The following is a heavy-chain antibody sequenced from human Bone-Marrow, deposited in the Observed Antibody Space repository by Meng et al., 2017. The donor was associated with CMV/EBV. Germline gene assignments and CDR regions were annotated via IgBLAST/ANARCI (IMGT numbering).Heavy chain of an antibody. V-gene: IGHV5-51*01. D-gene: IGHD3-3*01. CDR2: IYPGDSDT. Sequence: GGSLRLSCKGSGYSFTSYWIGWVRQMPGKGLEWMGIIYPGDSDTRYSPSFQGQVTISADKSISTAYLQWSSLKASDTAMYYCASPKTRFLEWFGYYWGQGTLVTGSS. CDR3: ASPKTRFLEWFGYY. J-gene: IGHJ4*02. CDR1: GYSFTSYW.